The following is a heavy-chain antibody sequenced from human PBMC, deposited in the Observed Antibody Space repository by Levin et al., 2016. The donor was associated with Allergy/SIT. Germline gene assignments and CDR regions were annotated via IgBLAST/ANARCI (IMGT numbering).Heavy chain of an antibody. CDR3: AKEVVGGVAYYFDY. CDR1: GFTFSSYG. J-gene: IGHJ4*02. Sequence: GGSLRLSCAASGFTFSSYGMHWVRQAPGKGLEWVAVISYDGSNKYYADSVKGRFTISRDNSKNTLYLQMNSLRAEDTAVYYCAKEVVGGVAYYFDYWGQGTLVTVSS. V-gene: IGHV3-30*18. CDR2: ISYDGSNK. D-gene: IGHD2-8*02.